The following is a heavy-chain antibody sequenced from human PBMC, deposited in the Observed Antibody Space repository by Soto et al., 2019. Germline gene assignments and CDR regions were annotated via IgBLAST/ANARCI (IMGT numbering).Heavy chain of an antibody. V-gene: IGHV3-23*01. CDR3: AKDERGNSGSYFIY. CDR1: GFTFSSYA. CDR2: ISGSGSNT. Sequence: GGSLRLSCAASGFTFSSYAMSWVRQAPGKGLEWVSSISGSGSNTYYADSVKGRFSVSRESSKNTLYLQMNSLRAEDTAVYYCAKDERGNSGSYFIYWGQGTLVTVSS. D-gene: IGHD3-10*01. J-gene: IGHJ4*02.